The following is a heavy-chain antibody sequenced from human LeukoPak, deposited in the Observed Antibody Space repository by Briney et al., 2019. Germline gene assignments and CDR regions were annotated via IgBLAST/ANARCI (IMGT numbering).Heavy chain of an antibody. V-gene: IGHV4-39*01. CDR2: IYYSGST. D-gene: IGHD2-2*01. J-gene: IGHJ5*02. CDR3: ARNSIVVVPAAAKFWFDP. CDR1: GGSISSSSYY. Sequence: SETLSLTCTVSGGSISSSSYYWGWIRQPPGKGLEWIGSIYYSGSTYYNPSLKSRVTISVDTSKNQFSLKLSSVTAADTAVYYCARNSIVVVPAAAKFWFDPWGQGTLVTVSS.